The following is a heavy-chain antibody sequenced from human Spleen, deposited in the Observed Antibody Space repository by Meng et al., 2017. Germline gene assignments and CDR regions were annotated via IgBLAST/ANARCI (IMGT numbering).Heavy chain of an antibody. CDR3: ARGSLLGLDF. D-gene: IGHD2-15*01. Sequence: QVQLVQSGAEVKTPGASVKVSCKPSGYNFPDYYIHWVRRAPGQGLEYMGRINPNSGGANYAQKFQGRVTMTRDTSISTAYMDLSGLRSDDTAVYYCARGSLLGLDFWGRGTLVTVSS. V-gene: IGHV1-2*06. CDR2: INPNSGGA. J-gene: IGHJ4*02. CDR1: GYNFPDYY.